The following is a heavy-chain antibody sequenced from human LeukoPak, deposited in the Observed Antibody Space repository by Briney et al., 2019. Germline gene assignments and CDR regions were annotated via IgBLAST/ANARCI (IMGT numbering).Heavy chain of an antibody. CDR2: MYYSGGT. CDR1: GASISGYY. CDR3: AGTGLFFDY. D-gene: IGHD7-27*01. Sequence: SETLSLTCRVSGASISGYYWSWIRQRPGKGLEWIGHMYYSGGTTYNPSHKSRVSISVDTSKKHFSLKLSSVTAADTAVYYCAGTGLFFDYWSQGTLVTVSS. V-gene: IGHV4-59*01. J-gene: IGHJ4*02.